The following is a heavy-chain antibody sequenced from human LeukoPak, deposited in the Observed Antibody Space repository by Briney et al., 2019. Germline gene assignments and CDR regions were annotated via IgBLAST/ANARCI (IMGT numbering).Heavy chain of an antibody. V-gene: IGHV3-21*01. CDR2: ISSSGSYI. CDR1: GFTFSSYA. D-gene: IGHD3-16*01. CDR3: ARGVEMGDFDY. Sequence: GGSLRLSCAASGFTFSSYAMSWVRQAPGKGLEWVSSISSSGSYIYYADSVKGRFTISRDNAKNSLYLQMNSLRAEDTAVYYCARGVEMGDFDYWGQGTLVTVSS. J-gene: IGHJ4*02.